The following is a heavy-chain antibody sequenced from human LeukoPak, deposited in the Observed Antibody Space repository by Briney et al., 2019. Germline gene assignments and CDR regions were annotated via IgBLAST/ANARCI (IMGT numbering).Heavy chain of an antibody. Sequence: PGGSLRLSCAASGFTFSSYWMSWVRQAPGKGLEWVANIKQDGSEKYYVDSVKGRFTISRDNAKNSLYLQMNSLRAEDTAVYYCARRRYSGRSQHFDYWGQGTLVTVSS. CDR1: GFTFSSYW. CDR3: ARRRYSGRSQHFDY. V-gene: IGHV3-7*01. J-gene: IGHJ4*02. D-gene: IGHD1-26*01. CDR2: IKQDGSEK.